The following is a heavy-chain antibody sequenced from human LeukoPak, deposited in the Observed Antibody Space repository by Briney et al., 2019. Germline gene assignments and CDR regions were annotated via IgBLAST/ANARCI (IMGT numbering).Heavy chain of an antibody. J-gene: IGHJ4*02. D-gene: IGHD3-22*01. V-gene: IGHV3-23*01. CDR2: ISGSVGST. Sequence: GGSLRLSCAASGFTFSSYAMSWVRQAPGKGLEWVSAISGSVGSTYYADSVKGRFTISRDNSKNTLYLQMNSLRAEDTAVYYCAKPKGTMIVVVYYYFDYWGQGTLVTVSS. CDR3: AKPKGTMIVVVYYYFDY. CDR1: GFTFSSYA.